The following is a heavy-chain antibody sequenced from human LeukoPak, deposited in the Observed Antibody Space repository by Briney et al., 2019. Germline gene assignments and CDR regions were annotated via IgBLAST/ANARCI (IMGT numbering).Heavy chain of an antibody. CDR2: IYYTGST. CDR3: ARHYGAHRDYYGLDV. Sequence: PSETLSLTCTVSGGSINSYYWSWIRQPPGKGLEWIGYIYYTGSTNYNPSLKSRVTISVDTSKNQFSLNLSSMTAADTAVYYCARHYGAHRDYYGLDVWGQGTTVTVSS. V-gene: IGHV4-59*01. D-gene: IGHD4-17*01. J-gene: IGHJ6*02. CDR1: GGSINSYY.